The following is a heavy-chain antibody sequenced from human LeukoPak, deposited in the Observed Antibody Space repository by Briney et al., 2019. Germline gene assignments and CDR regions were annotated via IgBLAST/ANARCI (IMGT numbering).Heavy chain of an antibody. D-gene: IGHD2-2*01. CDR3: ARAPLRYCSSTSCSKFDP. CDR1: GYTFTSYY. Sequence: VASVKVSCKASGYTFTSYYMHWMRQAPGQGLEWMGIINPSGGSTSYAQKFQGRVTMTRDMSTSTVYMELSSLRSEDTAVYYCARAPLRYCSSTSCSKFDPWGQGTLVTVSS. V-gene: IGHV1-46*01. CDR2: INPSGGST. J-gene: IGHJ5*02.